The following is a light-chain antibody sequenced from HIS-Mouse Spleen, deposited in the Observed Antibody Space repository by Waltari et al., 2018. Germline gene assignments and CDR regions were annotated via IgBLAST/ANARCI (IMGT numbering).Light chain of an antibody. J-gene: IGLJ1*01. CDR1: SSDVGGYNY. CDR2: DVS. CDR3: SSYAGSNNYV. Sequence: QSALTQPPSASGSPGQSVTISCTGTSSDVGGYNYVPWYQQHPGKAPKLMIYDVSKRPSGVPDRFSGSKSGNTASLTVSGLQAEDEADYYCSSYAGSNNYVFGTGTKVTVL. V-gene: IGLV2-8*01.